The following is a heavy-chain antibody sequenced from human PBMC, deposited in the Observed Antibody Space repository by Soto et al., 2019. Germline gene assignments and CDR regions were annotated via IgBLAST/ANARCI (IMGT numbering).Heavy chain of an antibody. CDR1: GGSFSGYY. D-gene: IGHD2-15*01. CDR2: INHSGST. V-gene: IGHV4-34*01. J-gene: IGHJ1*01. Sequence: QVQLQQWGAGLLKPSETLSLTCAVYGGSFSGYYWSWIRQPPGKGLEWIGEINHSGSTNYNPSLKSRVTISVDTSKNQFSLKLSSVTAAVTAVYYCARRRGGYCSGGSCYPGYFQHWGQGTLVTVSS. CDR3: ARRRGGYCSGGSCYPGYFQH.